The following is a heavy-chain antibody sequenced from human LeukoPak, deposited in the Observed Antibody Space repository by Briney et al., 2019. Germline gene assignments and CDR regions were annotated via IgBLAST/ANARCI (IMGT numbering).Heavy chain of an antibody. Sequence: PGGSLRLSCAASGFSVSDYSISWIRQSPGKGPEWISYVMSGRGSTNYADSVKGRFTISRDNAKNSVALQLDGLRVDDTAVYFCTRERRGSYYAFGSWGQGTLVTVSS. J-gene: IGHJ4*02. CDR3: TRERRGSYYAFGS. CDR1: GFSVSDYS. D-gene: IGHD3-16*01. V-gene: IGHV3-11*05. CDR2: VMSGRGST.